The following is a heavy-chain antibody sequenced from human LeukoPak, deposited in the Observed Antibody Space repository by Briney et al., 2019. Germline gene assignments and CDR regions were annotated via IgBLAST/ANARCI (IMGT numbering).Heavy chain of an antibody. Sequence: PGGSLRLSCAASGLTVSSDYMSWVRQAPGKGLEWVSVIYSGGGTYYADSVRGRFTISRDNSKNTLYLQLNSLRGEDTAVYYCARYPYSTSSWSDPWGQGTLVTVSS. CDR2: IYSGGGT. CDR1: GLTVSSDY. V-gene: IGHV3-66*01. CDR3: ARYPYSTSSWSDP. D-gene: IGHD6-6*01. J-gene: IGHJ5*02.